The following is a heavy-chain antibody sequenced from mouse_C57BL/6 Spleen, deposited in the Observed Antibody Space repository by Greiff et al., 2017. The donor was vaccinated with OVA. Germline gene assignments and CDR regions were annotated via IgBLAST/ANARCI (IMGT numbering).Heavy chain of an antibody. V-gene: IGHV1-52*01. J-gene: IGHJ2*01. CDR1: GYTFTSYW. CDR3: AGGGYGSSYDY. Sequence: QVQLQQPGAELVRPGSSVKLSCKASGYTFTSYWMHWVKQRPIQGLEWIGNIDPSDSETHYNQKFKDKATLTVDKSSSTAYMQLSSLTSEDSAVYYCAGGGYGSSYDYWGKGTTLTVSS. CDR2: IDPSDSET. D-gene: IGHD1-1*01.